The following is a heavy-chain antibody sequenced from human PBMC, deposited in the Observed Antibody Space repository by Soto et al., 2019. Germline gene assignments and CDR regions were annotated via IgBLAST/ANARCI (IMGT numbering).Heavy chain of an antibody. D-gene: IGHD3-10*01. CDR3: ARSQRFGDCARPFYYYGLDV. J-gene: IGHJ6*02. Sequence: SSGGYYWSWIRQHPGKGLEWIGYIYYSGKTNYNPSLKSRVTISVDTSKNQFSLKLSSVTAADTAVYYCARSQRFGDCARPFYYYGLDVWGQGTTVTVSS. CDR2: IYYSGKT. CDR1: SSGGYY. V-gene: IGHV4-31*02.